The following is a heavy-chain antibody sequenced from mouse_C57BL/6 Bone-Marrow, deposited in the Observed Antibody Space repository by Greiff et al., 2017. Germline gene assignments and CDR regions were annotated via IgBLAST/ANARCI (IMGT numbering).Heavy chain of an antibody. J-gene: IGHJ2*01. V-gene: IGHV1-26*01. Sequence: EVQLQQSGPELVKPGASVKISCKASGYTFTDYYMNWVKQSHGKSLEWIGDINPNNGGTSYNQKFKGKATLTVDKSSSTAYMELRSLTSEDSAVYYCARDYGSTIDYWGQGTTLTVSS. CDR3: ARDYGSTIDY. CDR2: INPNNGGT. CDR1: GYTFTDYY. D-gene: IGHD1-1*01.